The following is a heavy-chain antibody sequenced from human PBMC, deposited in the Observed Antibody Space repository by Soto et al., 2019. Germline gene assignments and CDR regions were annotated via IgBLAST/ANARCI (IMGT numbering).Heavy chain of an antibody. V-gene: IGHV1-18*04. D-gene: IGHD3-16*01. CDR3: SRDRVAGIWGDAFDI. CDR2: INPYNANV. J-gene: IGHJ3*02. Sequence: QVQLVQSGAEVKKPGASVKVSCKTSGYTFTNHGINWVRQAPGQGLEWMGWINPYNANVNYAQKLQGRVTMTTDTSTSTAYMYLSSLTSDDTAVYYFSRDRVAGIWGDAFDIWGQGTMVTVAS. CDR1: GYTFTNHG.